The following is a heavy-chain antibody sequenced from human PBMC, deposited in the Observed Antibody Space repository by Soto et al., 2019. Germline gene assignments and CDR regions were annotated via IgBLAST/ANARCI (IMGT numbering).Heavy chain of an antibody. Sequence: PSETLSLTCTVSGGSISSSSYYWGWIRQPPGKGLEWIGSIYYSGSTYYNPSLKSRVTISVDTSKNQFSLKLSSVTAADTAVYYCARLSYSNYAYWGQGTLVTVSS. D-gene: IGHD4-4*01. CDR2: IYYSGST. CDR3: ARLSYSNYAY. J-gene: IGHJ4*02. V-gene: IGHV4-39*01. CDR1: GGSISSSSYY.